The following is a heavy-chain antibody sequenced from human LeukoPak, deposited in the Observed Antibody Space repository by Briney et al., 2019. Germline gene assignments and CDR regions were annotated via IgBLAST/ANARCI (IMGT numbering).Heavy chain of an antibody. CDR1: GFTFSSYS. D-gene: IGHD2-21*01. V-gene: IGHV3-7*03. Sequence: GGSLRLSCAASGFTFSSYSMNWVRQAPGKGLEWVANINPDATNKYYVDSVRGRFAISRDNAKNSLYLQTSSPRAEDTAVYYCARDPAYGAVDYWGQGILVTVSS. J-gene: IGHJ4*02. CDR3: ARDPAYGAVDY. CDR2: INPDATNK.